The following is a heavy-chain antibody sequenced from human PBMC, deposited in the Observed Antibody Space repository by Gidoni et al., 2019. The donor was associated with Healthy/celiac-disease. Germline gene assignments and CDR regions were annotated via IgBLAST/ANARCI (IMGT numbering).Heavy chain of an antibody. CDR2: ISGSGGST. CDR3: AKSKQQLSPFDY. CDR1: GFTFSSYA. Sequence: EVQLLESGGGLVQPGGSLRLSCSASGFTFSSYAMSWVRQAPGKGLEWVSAISGSGGSTYYADSVKGRFTIARENSKNTLYLQMNSLRAEDTAVYYCAKSKQQLSPFDYWGQGTLVTVSS. V-gene: IGHV3-23*01. J-gene: IGHJ4*02. D-gene: IGHD6-13*01.